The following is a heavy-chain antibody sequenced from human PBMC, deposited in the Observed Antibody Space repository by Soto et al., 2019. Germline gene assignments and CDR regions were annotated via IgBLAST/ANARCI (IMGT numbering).Heavy chain of an antibody. Sequence: NPSETLSLTCTVSGDSINTDYYWSWLRQPPGKGLEWIGHIYYSAGTFKNPSLQSRLTMSVDTSKNQFSLKLSSVTAADTAVYYCGRDKASKFYHSRNYDPHFDPWGQGTLVTVSS. CDR3: GRDKASKFYHSRNYDPHFDP. V-gene: IGHV4-30-4*01. CDR1: GDSINTDYY. CDR2: IYYSAGT. D-gene: IGHD3-22*01. J-gene: IGHJ5*02.